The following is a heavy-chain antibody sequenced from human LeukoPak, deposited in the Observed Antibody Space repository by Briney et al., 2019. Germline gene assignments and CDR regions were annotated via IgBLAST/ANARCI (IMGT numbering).Heavy chain of an antibody. CDR1: GFTFSSYA. D-gene: IGHD6-6*01. J-gene: IGHJ4*02. Sequence: PGGSLRLSCAASGFTFSSYAMHWVRQAPGKGLEYVSGISSNGGSTYYANSLKGRFTISRDNSKNTLYLQMGSLRAEDMAVYYCAREYSSSSVDYWGQGTLVTVSS. CDR2: ISSNGGST. CDR3: AREYSSSSVDY. V-gene: IGHV3-64*01.